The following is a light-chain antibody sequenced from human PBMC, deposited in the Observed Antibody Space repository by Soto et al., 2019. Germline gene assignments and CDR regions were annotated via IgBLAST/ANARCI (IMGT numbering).Light chain of an antibody. Sequence: QSVLTQPPSVSAAPGQKVTISCSGSSSNIGNNYVSWYQQLPGTAPKLLICQSNRRPSGIPDRFSGSKSGTSATLGITGLQTGDEADYYCGTWDTRLSTVVFGGGTQLTVL. J-gene: IGLJ2*01. CDR2: QSN. V-gene: IGLV1-51*02. CDR3: GTWDTRLSTVV. CDR1: SSNIGNNY.